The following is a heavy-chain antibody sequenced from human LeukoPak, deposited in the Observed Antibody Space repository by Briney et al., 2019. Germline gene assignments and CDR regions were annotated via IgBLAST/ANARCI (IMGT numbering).Heavy chain of an antibody. V-gene: IGHV3-23*01. CDR1: GFTFSSYG. CDR2: ISGSGGST. CDR3: AREGGESSSSNLSYYYYYYMDA. D-gene: IGHD6-6*01. Sequence: GGSLRLSCAASGFTFSSYGMSWVRQAPGKGLEWVSAISGSGGSTYYADSVKGRFTISRDNSKNTLYLQMNSLRAEDTAVYYCAREGGESSSSNLSYYYYYYMDAWGKGTTVTVSS. J-gene: IGHJ6*03.